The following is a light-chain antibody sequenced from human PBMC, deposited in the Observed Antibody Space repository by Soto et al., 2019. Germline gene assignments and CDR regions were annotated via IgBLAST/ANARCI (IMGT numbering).Light chain of an antibody. Sequence: EIVLTQSAATLSWSPGERATLSFRASQSVSSNYLAWYQQKPGQAPRLLIYGASTRATGIPARFSGSGSGTEFTLTISSLQSEDFAVYYCQQYNNWPRTFGQGTKVDIK. CDR2: GAS. V-gene: IGKV3-15*01. CDR1: QSVSSN. J-gene: IGKJ1*01. CDR3: QQYNNWPRT.